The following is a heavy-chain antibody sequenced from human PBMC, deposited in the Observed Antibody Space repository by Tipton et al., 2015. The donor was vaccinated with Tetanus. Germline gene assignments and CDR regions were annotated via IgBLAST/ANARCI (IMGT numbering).Heavy chain of an antibody. Sequence: LRLSCAASGFPFTTYGMTWVRLAPGKGLEWVAHIYYSGSATYNPSVASRATVSIDMSKNQFSLRLTSATAADTAVYYCARDRITGPTGRYYAMDVWGQGTTVTVSS. D-gene: IGHD1-7*01. J-gene: IGHJ6*01. CDR2: IYYSGSA. CDR3: ARDRITGPTGRYYAMDV. CDR1: GFPFTTYG. V-gene: IGHV4-59*01.